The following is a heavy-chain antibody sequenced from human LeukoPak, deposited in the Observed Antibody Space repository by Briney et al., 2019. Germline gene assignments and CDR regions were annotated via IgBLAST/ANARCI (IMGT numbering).Heavy chain of an antibody. V-gene: IGHV1-8*01. Sequence: GASVKVSCKASGYTFTSYDINWVRQATGQGLEWMGWMNPNSGNTGYAQKVQGRVTMTRNTSISTAYMELSSLRSEDTAVYYCARVGTICYYDSSDYWGQGTLVTVSS. J-gene: IGHJ4*02. CDR1: GYTFTSYD. CDR3: ARVGTICYYDSSDY. CDR2: MNPNSGNT. D-gene: IGHD3-22*01.